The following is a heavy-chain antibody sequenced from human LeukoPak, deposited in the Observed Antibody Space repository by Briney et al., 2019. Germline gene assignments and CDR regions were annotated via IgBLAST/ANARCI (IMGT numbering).Heavy chain of an antibody. V-gene: IGHV3-7*01. CDR2: INQGGGEK. CDR1: GFTFSNNW. Sequence: PGGSLRLSCAVSGFTFSNNWMTWVRQAPGKGLEWVANINQGGGEKYYVDSVKGRLTISRDNAKNSLYLQMNSLRAEDTAVYHCATGRSCTTCYLPDYWGQGTLVTVSS. J-gene: IGHJ4*02. D-gene: IGHD2-2*01. CDR3: ATGRSCTTCYLPDY.